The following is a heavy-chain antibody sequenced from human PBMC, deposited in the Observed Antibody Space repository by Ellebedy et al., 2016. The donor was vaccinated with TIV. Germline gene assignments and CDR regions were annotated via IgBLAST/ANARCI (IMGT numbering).Heavy chain of an antibody. J-gene: IGHJ4*02. D-gene: IGHD3-10*01. Sequence: GESLKISCEASGFSFSIYGMHWVRQAPGKGLERMAVIWYDGVNIYYTASVKGRFTISRDNSKNTLYLHMNSLRADDTAVYHCARAAGSNYFLFEDWGQGTLVTVSS. CDR2: IWYDGVNI. CDR1: GFSFSIYG. V-gene: IGHV3-33*01. CDR3: ARAAGSNYFLFED.